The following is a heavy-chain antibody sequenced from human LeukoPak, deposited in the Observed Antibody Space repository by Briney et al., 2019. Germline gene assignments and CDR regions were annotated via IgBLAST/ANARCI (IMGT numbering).Heavy chain of an antibody. J-gene: IGHJ4*02. CDR1: GFTFSNAW. CDR3: TTWFYGDYDGY. V-gene: IGHV3-15*01. CDR2: IKSKTDGGTT. Sequence: GGSLRLSCAASGFTFSNAWMSWVRQAPGKGLEWVGRIKSKTDGGTTDYAAPVKDRFTISRDDSKNTLYLQMNSLKTEDTAVYYCTTWFYGDYDGYWGQGTLVTVSS. D-gene: IGHD4-17*01.